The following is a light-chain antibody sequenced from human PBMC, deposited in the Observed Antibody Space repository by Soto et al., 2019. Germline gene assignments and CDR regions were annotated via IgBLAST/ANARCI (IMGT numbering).Light chain of an antibody. CDR2: KAS. CDR1: QNIYNW. Sequence: IQLTHYPSTLSASVGERVTITCRASQNIYNWLAWYQQKPGKAPKLLIYKASTLKSGVPSRFSGSGSGTEFTLTISSLQPDDFATYYCQHYNSYSEAFGQGTKVDIK. CDR3: QHYNSYSEA. J-gene: IGKJ1*01. V-gene: IGKV1-5*03.